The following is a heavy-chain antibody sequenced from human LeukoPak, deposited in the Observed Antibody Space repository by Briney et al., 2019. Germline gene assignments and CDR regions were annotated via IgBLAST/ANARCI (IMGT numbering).Heavy chain of an antibody. CDR2: IYPGDSDT. CDR1: GYSFTSYW. CDR3: ASGSSYYYGSGSYRIDY. V-gene: IGHV5-51*01. Sequence: GESLKISCKGSGYSFTSYWIGWVRQMPGKGLEWMGTIYPGDSDTRYSPSCQGQVTISADKSISAAYLQWSSLKASDTAMYYCASGSSYYYGSGSYRIDYWGQGTLVTVSS. J-gene: IGHJ4*02. D-gene: IGHD3-10*01.